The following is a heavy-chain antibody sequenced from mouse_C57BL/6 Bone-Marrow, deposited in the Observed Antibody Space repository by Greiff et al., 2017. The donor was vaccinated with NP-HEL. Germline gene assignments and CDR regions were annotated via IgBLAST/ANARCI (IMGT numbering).Heavy chain of an antibody. CDR2: INPGSGGT. CDR1: GYAFTNYL. CDR3: ARLGWAYYFDY. D-gene: IGHD2-3*01. J-gene: IGHJ2*01. V-gene: IGHV1-54*01. Sequence: QVQLKESGAELVRPGTSVKVSCKASGYAFTNYLIAWVKQRPGQGLEWIGVINPGSGGTNYNEKFKGKATLTADKSSSTAYMQLSSLTSEDSAVYFCARLGWAYYFDYWGQGTTLTVSS.